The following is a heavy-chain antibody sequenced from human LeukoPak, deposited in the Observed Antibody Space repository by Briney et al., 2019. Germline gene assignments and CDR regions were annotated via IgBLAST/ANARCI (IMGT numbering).Heavy chain of an antibody. D-gene: IGHD5-12*01. CDR3: ARDGLQDIVATLGY. J-gene: IGHJ4*02. V-gene: IGHV1-18*01. CDR2: ISAYNGNT. Sequence: GASVKVSCKASGYTFTSYGISWVRQAPGQGLEWMGWISAYNGNTNYAQKLQGRVTMTTDTSTSTAYMELRSLRSDDTAVYYCARDGLQDIVATLGYWGQGTLVTVSS. CDR1: GYTFTSYG.